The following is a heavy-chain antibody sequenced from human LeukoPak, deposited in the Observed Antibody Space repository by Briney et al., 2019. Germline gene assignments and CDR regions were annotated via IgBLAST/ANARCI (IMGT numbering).Heavy chain of an antibody. D-gene: IGHD5-18*01. CDR3: ARDTAMVKPSFDY. CDR2: INHSGST. Sequence: PSETLSLTCAAYGGSFSGYYWSWIRQPPGKGREWIGEINHSGSTNYNPSLKSRVTISVVTSKNQFSLKLSSVTAADTAVYYCARDTAMVKPSFDYWGQGTLVTVSS. CDR1: GGSFSGYY. J-gene: IGHJ4*02. V-gene: IGHV4-34*01.